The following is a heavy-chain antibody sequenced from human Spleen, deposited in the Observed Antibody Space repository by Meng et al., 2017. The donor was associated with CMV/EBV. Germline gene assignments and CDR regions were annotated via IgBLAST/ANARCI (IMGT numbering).Heavy chain of an antibody. D-gene: IGHD6-13*01. Sequence: APGYTFTSYGINWVRQAPGQGLEWMGWISAYNGNTNYAQKLQGRVTMTTDTSTSTAYMELRSLRSDDTAVYYCAREGSSWYRRYFDYWGQGTLVTVSS. CDR1: GYTFTSYG. V-gene: IGHV1-18*01. CDR3: AREGSSWYRRYFDY. CDR2: ISAYNGNT. J-gene: IGHJ4*02.